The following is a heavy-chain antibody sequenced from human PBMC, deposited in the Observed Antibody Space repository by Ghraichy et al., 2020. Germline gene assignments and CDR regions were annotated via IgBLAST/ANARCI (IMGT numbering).Heavy chain of an antibody. CDR2: ISGSGGST. J-gene: IGHJ6*02. CDR1: GFTFSSYA. V-gene: IGHV3-23*01. CDR3: AVVPAAKADYYYGMDV. D-gene: IGHD2-2*01. Sequence: GGSLRLSCAASGFTFSSYAMSWVRQAPGKGLEWVSAISGSGGSTYYADSVKGRFTISRDNSKNTLYLQMNSLRAEDTAVYYCAVVPAAKADYYYGMDVWGQGTTVTVSS.